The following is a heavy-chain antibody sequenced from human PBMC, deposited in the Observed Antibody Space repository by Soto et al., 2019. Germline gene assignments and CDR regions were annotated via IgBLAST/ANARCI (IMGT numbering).Heavy chain of an antibody. CDR3: ARIRYYYDSSGYYDGAFDI. V-gene: IGHV2-70*01. CDR2: IDWDDDK. CDR1: GFSLSTSGMC. D-gene: IGHD3-22*01. J-gene: IGHJ3*02. Sequence: QTLTLTCTFSGFSLSTSGMCVSWIRQPPGKALEWLALIDWDDDKYYSTSLKTRLTISKDTSKNQVVLTMTNMDPVDTATYYCARIRYYYDSSGYYDGAFDIWGQGTMVTVSS.